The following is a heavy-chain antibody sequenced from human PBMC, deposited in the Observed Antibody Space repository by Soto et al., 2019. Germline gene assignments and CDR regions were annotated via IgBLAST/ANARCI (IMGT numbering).Heavy chain of an antibody. J-gene: IGHJ5*02. CDR3: ARRSGSKFDP. CDR1: GGSIVNGGYY. D-gene: IGHD3-22*01. V-gene: IGHV4-31*03. Sequence: SETLSLTCTVSGGSIVNGGYYWSWIRQHPGKGLEWIGYIYYSGSTYYNPSLKSRLTISVDTSKNQFSLRLSSVIAADTAVYYCARRSGSKFDPWGQGILVTVSS. CDR2: IYYSGST.